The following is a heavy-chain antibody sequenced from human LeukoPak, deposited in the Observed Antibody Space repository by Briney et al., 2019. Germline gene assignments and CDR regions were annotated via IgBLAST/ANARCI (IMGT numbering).Heavy chain of an antibody. D-gene: IGHD3-10*01. CDR2: MNPNSGNT. Sequence: AASVKVSCKASGYTFTGYYMHWVRQAPGQGLEWMGWMNPNSGNTHYAQKFQGRVTMTRNTSISTAYMELSSLRSEDTAVYYCARGEYFYGSGDYPDAFDIWGQGTMVTVSS. V-gene: IGHV1-8*02. CDR3: ARGEYFYGSGDYPDAFDI. CDR1: GYTFTGYY. J-gene: IGHJ3*02.